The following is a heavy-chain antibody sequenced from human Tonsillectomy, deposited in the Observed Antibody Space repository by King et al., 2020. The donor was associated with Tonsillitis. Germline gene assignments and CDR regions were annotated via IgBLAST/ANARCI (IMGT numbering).Heavy chain of an antibody. J-gene: IGHJ4*02. Sequence: GQLVQSGGEVKKPGAAVKVSCKASGYTFTSYGITWVRQAPGQGLEWMGWLNIHNGDTNYAQKFQGRVTITTDTSTSTAYMELRSLRSDDTAVYYCARERGGYSYGDHWGQGTLVTVSS. CDR2: LNIHNGDT. V-gene: IGHV1-18*04. D-gene: IGHD5-18*01. CDR3: ARERGGYSYGDH. CDR1: GYTFTSYG.